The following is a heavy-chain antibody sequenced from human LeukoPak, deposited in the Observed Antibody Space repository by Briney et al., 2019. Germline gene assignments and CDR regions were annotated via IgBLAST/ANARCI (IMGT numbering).Heavy chain of an antibody. D-gene: IGHD1-26*01. CDR3: ARDQRWELPYYFDY. Sequence: PGGSLRLSCAASGFTFSSYEMNWVRQAPGKGLEWVSYISSSGSTIYYADSVKGRFTISRGNAKNSLYLQMNSLRAEDTAVYYCARDQRWELPYYFDYWGQGTLVTVSS. CDR1: GFTFSSYE. J-gene: IGHJ4*02. CDR2: ISSSGSTI. V-gene: IGHV3-48*03.